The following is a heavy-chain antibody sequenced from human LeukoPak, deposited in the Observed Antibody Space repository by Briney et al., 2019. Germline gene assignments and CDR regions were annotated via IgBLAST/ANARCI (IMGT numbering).Heavy chain of an antibody. CDR2: IYSGGSST. V-gene: IGHV3-74*01. CDR1: VFPFRSYW. J-gene: IGHJ4*02. Sequence: GGPLSLSCAASVFPFRSYWKHWLPQATGKGVVWVTRIYSGGSSTIYADSVKGRFTISRDNAKNTLYMQMNSLRAEDTAVYYCTRDLVVGRNYWGQGTLVTVSS. CDR3: TRDLVVGRNY. D-gene: IGHD6-19*01.